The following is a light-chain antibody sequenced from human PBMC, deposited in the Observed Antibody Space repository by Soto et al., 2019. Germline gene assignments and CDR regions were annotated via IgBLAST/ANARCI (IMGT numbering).Light chain of an antibody. CDR3: QQLNTFPVT. Sequence: DIQLTQSPSFLSASVGDRVTITCRASQGISSYLAWYQQTPGKPPKLLIYASSTLKSGVPSRFSSSGSGTEFTITISSLQPEDFATYYCQQLNTFPVTFGQGTRLDI. CDR1: QGISSY. J-gene: IGKJ5*01. V-gene: IGKV1-9*01. CDR2: ASS.